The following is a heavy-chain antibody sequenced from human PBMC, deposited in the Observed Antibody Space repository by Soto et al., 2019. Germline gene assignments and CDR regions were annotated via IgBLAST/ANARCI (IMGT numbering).Heavy chain of an antibody. D-gene: IGHD3-16*01. Sequence: EVQLVESGGDLVQPGGSLRLSCAASGFTFRAYLMSWVRQAPGKGLDWVANINQDGSVEYYADSVQGRFTISRDNAKNSLYLHMNSLRAEDTAVYYCATYHGDDWESEHHRYWGPGTLVTVSS. CDR3: ATYHGDDWESEHHRY. V-gene: IGHV3-7*01. CDR1: GFTFRAYL. CDR2: INQDGSVE. J-gene: IGHJ4*02.